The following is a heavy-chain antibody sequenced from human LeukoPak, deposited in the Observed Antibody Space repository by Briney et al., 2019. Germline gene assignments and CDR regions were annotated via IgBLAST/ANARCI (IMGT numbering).Heavy chain of an antibody. D-gene: IGHD6-13*01. CDR1: GGSISSYY. J-gene: IGHJ6*03. Sequence: PSETLSLTCTVSGGSISSYYWSWIRQPAGKGLEWIGRIYTSGSTNYNPSLKSRVTMSVDTSKNQFSLKLSSVTAADTAVYYCARVRAAAGGYYYYYMDVWGKGTTVTVSS. CDR2: IYTSGST. V-gene: IGHV4-4*07. CDR3: ARVRAAAGGYYYYYMDV.